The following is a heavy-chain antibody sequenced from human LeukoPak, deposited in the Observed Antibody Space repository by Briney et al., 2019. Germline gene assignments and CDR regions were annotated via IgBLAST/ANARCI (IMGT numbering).Heavy chain of an antibody. CDR3: ARARAAAAAVIDH. J-gene: IGHJ4*02. Sequence: SETLSLTCTVSGGSISSSTYYWGWIRQPPGKGLEWIGSIYYSGSTYYNPSLKSRVTISVDTSKNQFSLKLSSVTAADTAVYYCARARAAAAAVIDHWGQGTLVTVSS. D-gene: IGHD6-13*01. CDR1: GGSISSSTYY. V-gene: IGHV4-39*07. CDR2: IYYSGST.